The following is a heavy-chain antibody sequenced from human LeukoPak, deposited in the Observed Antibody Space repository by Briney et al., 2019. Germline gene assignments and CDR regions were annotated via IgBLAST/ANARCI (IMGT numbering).Heavy chain of an antibody. Sequence: PSETLSLTCTVSGGSISSFHWSWIRQPAGKGLEWIGRIYTSGSTEYNPSLKSRVTISVDTSKNQFSLKLSSVTAADTAVYYCAREDRRQAYDSSGYWVMDVWGKGTTVTISS. CDR2: IYTSGST. CDR3: AREDRRQAYDSSGYWVMDV. J-gene: IGHJ6*03. V-gene: IGHV4-4*07. CDR1: GGSISSFH. D-gene: IGHD3-22*01.